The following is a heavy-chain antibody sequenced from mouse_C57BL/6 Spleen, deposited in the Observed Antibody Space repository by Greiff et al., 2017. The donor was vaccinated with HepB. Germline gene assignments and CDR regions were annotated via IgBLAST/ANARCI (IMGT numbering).Heavy chain of an antibody. CDR2: ISSGGDYI. CDR3: TRDRDGNLPYFDY. CDR1: GFTFSSYA. Sequence: EVKVVESGEGLVKPGGSLKLSCAASGFTFSSYAMSWVRQTPEKRLEWVAYISSGGDYIYYADTVKGRFTISRDNARNTLYLQMSSLKSEDTAMYYCTRDRDGNLPYFDYWGQGTTLTVSS. J-gene: IGHJ2*01. V-gene: IGHV5-9-1*02. D-gene: IGHD2-1*01.